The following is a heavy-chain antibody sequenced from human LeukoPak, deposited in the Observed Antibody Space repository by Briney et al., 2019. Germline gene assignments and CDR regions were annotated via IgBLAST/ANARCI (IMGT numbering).Heavy chain of an antibody. CDR2: IAADNRKT. J-gene: IGHJ4*02. Sequence: ASVKVSCKASGYTLSNNGITWVRQAPGQGLEWVGWIAADNRKTYYAQNLQDRVTMTTDSSTNTAYMDLRSLRSDDTAVYYCARVYWNGGRAFDYWGQGTLVTVSS. V-gene: IGHV1-18*01. CDR1: GYTLSNNG. CDR3: ARVYWNGGRAFDY. D-gene: IGHD1-1*01.